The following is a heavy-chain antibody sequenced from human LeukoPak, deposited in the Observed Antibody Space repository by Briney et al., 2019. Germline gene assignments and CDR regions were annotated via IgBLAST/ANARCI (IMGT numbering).Heavy chain of an antibody. CDR2: IWYDGSNK. J-gene: IGHJ6*02. CDR3: ARDLGIAVAGKYSGMDV. D-gene: IGHD6-19*01. CDR1: GFTFSSHW. V-gene: IGHV3-33*08. Sequence: GGSLRLSCAASGFTFSSHWMHWVRQAPGKGLEWVAVIWYDGSNKYYADSVKGRFTISRDNSKNTLYLQMSSLRAEDTAVYYCARDLGIAVAGKYSGMDVWGQGTTVTVSS.